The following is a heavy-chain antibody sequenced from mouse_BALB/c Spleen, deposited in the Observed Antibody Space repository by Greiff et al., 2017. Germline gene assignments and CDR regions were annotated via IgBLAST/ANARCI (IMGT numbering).Heavy chain of an antibody. D-gene: IGHD2-4*01. Sequence: VQLQQSGAELVRPGALVKLSCKASGFNIKDYYMHWVKQRPEQGLEWIGWIDPENGNTIYDPKFQGKASITADTSSNTAYLQLSSLTSEDTAVYYCARSLYYDYPYYYAMDYWGQGTSVTVSS. J-gene: IGHJ4*01. CDR3: ARSLYYDYPYYYAMDY. V-gene: IGHV14-1*02. CDR2: IDPENGNT. CDR1: GFNIKDYY.